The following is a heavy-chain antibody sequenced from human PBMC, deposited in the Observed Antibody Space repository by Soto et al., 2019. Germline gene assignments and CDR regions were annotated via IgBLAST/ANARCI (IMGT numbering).Heavy chain of an antibody. J-gene: IGHJ4*02. V-gene: IGHV1-3*01. CDR3: ARDISFGY. Sequence: KFQGRVTITRDTSASTAYMELSSLRSEDTAVYYCARDISFGYWGQGTLVTVSS.